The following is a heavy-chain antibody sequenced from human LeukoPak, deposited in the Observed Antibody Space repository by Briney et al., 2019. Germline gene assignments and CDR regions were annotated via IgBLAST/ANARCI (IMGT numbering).Heavy chain of an antibody. J-gene: IGHJ4*02. CDR2: ISTSSSYI. D-gene: IGHD1-7*01. Sequence: PGGSLRLSCAASGLTLSTYNMKWVRQAPRKGLEWVSSISTSSSYIYYADSVKGRFTISRDNARNSLYLQMNSLRAEDTAVYYCARDRDWNSGFDYWGQGTLVTVSS. V-gene: IGHV3-21*01. CDR1: GLTLSTYN. CDR3: ARDRDWNSGFDY.